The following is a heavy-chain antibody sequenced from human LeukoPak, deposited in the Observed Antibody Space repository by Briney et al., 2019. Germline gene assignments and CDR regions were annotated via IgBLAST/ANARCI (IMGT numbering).Heavy chain of an antibody. CDR2: IIPIFGTA. CDR1: GGTFSSYA. CDR3: ARDRDGYNKGDLGY. J-gene: IGHJ4*02. V-gene: IGHV1-69*01. D-gene: IGHD5-24*01. Sequence: SVKVSCKASGGTFSSYAISWVRQAPGQGLEWMGGIIPIFGTANYAQKFQGRVTITADESTSTAYMELSSLRSEDTAVYYCARDRDGYNKGDLGYWGQGTLVTVSS.